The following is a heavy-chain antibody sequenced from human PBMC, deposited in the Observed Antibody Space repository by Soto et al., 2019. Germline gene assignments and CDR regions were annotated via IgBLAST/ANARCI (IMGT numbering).Heavy chain of an antibody. J-gene: IGHJ6*02. V-gene: IGHV1-18*01. D-gene: IGHD6-13*01. CDR3: ARDHGDSSSWYISYYYYGMDV. CDR1: GYTFTSYG. Sequence: ASVKVSCKASGYTFTSYGISWVRQAPGQGLEWMGWISAYNGNTNYAQKLQGRVTMTTDTSTSTAYMELRSLRSDDTAVYYCARDHGDSSSWYISYYYYGMDVWGQGTTVTVSS. CDR2: ISAYNGNT.